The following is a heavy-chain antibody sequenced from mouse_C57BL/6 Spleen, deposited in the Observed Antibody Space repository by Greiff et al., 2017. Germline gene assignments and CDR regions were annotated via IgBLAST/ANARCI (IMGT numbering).Heavy chain of an antibody. CDR3: ARFDPYAMDY. Sequence: DVQLQESGGGLVKPGGSLKLSCAASGFTFSDYGMHWVRQAPEKGLEWVAYISSGSSTIYYADTVKGRFTISRDNAKNTLFLQMTSLRSEDTAMYYCARFDPYAMDYWGQGTSVTVSS. V-gene: IGHV5-17*01. CDR2: ISSGSSTI. J-gene: IGHJ4*01. CDR1: GFTFSDYG.